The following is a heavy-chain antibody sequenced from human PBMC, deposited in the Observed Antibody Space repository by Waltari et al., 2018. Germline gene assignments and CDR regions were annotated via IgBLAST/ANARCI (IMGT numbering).Heavy chain of an antibody. D-gene: IGHD5-12*01. CDR1: GFVLDEFT. J-gene: IGHJ4*01. V-gene: IGHV3-43*01. CDR3: ATSDYAGKGDY. Sequence: EVNLVESGGAVVQPGGYMSLSCTASGFVLDEFTMQWVRQVPGSGLQWVALISWDGGDTYYADSVKGRFTISRDNSRNSLYLEMKTLTLEDTALYYCATSDYAGKGDYWGHGTLVTVSS. CDR2: ISWDGGDT.